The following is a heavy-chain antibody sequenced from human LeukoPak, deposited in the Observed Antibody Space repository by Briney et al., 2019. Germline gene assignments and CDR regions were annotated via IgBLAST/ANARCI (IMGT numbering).Heavy chain of an antibody. V-gene: IGHV1-69*05. J-gene: IGHJ6*03. CDR2: IMPLFNTA. Sequence: GASVKVSCKASGGTFSSYSITWVRQAPGQGLEWMGGIMPLFNTASYAQQFQGRVTITTDESTSTAYMELSSLRFEDTAMYYCARVDRYHYYLDVWGKGTTVTVS. CDR1: GGTFSSYS. CDR3: ARVDRYHYYLDV.